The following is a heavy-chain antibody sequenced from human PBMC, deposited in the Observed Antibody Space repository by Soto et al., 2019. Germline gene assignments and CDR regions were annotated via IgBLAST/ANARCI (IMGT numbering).Heavy chain of an antibody. CDR3: AGAKRSHYYDSSGYLDY. CDR2: IYYSGST. D-gene: IGHD3-22*01. CDR1: GGSVSSGSYF. Sequence: SETLSLTCTVSGGSVSSGSYFWSWIRQPPGKGLEWIGYIYYSGSTNYNPSLKSRVTISVDTSKNQFSLKLSSVTAADTAVYYCAGAKRSHYYDSSGYLDYWGQGTLVTVSS. V-gene: IGHV4-61*01. J-gene: IGHJ4*02.